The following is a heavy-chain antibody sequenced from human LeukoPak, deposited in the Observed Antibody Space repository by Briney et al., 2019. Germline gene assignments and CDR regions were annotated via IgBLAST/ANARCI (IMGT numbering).Heavy chain of an antibody. CDR2: ISGSGGST. V-gene: IGHV3-23*01. J-gene: IGHJ4*02. CDR3: AKDHKGNSVTFGGVIPLDY. Sequence: PSETLSLTCTVSGGSISSGGYYWSWVRQAPGKGLEWVSAISGSGGSTYYADSVKGRFTISRDNSKNTLYLQMNSLRAEDTAVYYCAKDHKGNSVTFGGVIPLDYWGQGTLVTVSS. D-gene: IGHD3-16*02. CDR1: GGSISSGGYY.